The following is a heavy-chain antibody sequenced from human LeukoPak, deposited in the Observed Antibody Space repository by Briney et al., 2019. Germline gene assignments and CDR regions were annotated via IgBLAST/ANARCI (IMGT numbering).Heavy chain of an antibody. D-gene: IGHD1-1*01. CDR2: INAGNGNT. V-gene: IGHV1-3*01. J-gene: IGHJ4*02. CDR1: GYTFTSYA. Sequence: SCKASGYTFTSYAMHWVRQAPGQRLEWMGWINAGNGNTKYSQKFQGRVTITRDTSASTAYMELSSLRSEDTAVYYCARDKDKTLQPVGFDYWGQGTLVTVSS. CDR3: ARDKDKTLQPVGFDY.